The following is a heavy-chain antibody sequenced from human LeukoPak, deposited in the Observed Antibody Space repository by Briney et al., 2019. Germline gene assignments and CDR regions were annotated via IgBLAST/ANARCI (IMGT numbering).Heavy chain of an antibody. Sequence: GGSLRLSCAASGFTFSSYGMSWVRQAPGKGLEWVANIKQDGSEKYYVDSVKGRFTISRDNAKNSLYLQMNSLRAEDTAVYYCAREITGSSWTYYYYYYMDVWGKGTTVTVSS. CDR3: AREITGSSWTYYYYYYMDV. D-gene: IGHD6-13*01. V-gene: IGHV3-7*01. CDR1: GFTFSSYG. CDR2: IKQDGSEK. J-gene: IGHJ6*03.